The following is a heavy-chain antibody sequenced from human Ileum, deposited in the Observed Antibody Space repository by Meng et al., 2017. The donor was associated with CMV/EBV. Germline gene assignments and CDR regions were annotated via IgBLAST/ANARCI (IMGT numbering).Heavy chain of an antibody. J-gene: IGHJ4*02. Sequence: QVQLQPWGAEALKPSEPLSLTHTVSADSFTGYHWTWIRQPPGKGPEWIGEINYRGSIHYNPSLESRVTISLDMSTNQLSLKLNSVTAADTAVYYCVRGNWVSDFWGQGTLVTVSS. CDR2: INYRGSI. CDR3: VRGNWVSDF. V-gene: IGHV4-34*01. CDR1: ADSFTGYH. D-gene: IGHD7-27*01.